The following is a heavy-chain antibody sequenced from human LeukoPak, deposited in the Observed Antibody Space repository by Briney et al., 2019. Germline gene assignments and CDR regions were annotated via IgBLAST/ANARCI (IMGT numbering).Heavy chain of an antibody. J-gene: IGHJ5*02. V-gene: IGHV4-4*07. CDR1: GGSISSYY. Sequence: PSETLSLTCTVSGGSISSYYWSWIRQPAGKGLEWIGRIYTSGSTNYNPSLKSRVTMSVDTSKNQFSLKLSPVTAADTAVYYCARDSSVYYYDSSGYYPYNWFDPWGQGTLVTVSS. CDR3: ARDSSVYYYDSSGYYPYNWFDP. D-gene: IGHD3-22*01. CDR2: IYTSGST.